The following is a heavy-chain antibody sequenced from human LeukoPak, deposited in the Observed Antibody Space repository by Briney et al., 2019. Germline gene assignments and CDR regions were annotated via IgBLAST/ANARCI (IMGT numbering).Heavy chain of an antibody. CDR2: MNPNSGNT. D-gene: IGHD5-24*01. Sequence: ASVKDSCKASGYTFTSYDINWVRQATGQGLEWMGWMNPNSGNTGYAQKFQGRVTMTRNTSISTAYMELSSLRSEDTAVYYCARGSRDGYNYYFDYWGQGTLVTVSS. CDR3: ARGSRDGYNYYFDY. V-gene: IGHV1-8*01. CDR1: GYTFTSYD. J-gene: IGHJ4*02.